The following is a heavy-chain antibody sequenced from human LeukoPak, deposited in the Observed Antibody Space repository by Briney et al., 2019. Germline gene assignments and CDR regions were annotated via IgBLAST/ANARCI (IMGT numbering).Heavy chain of an antibody. V-gene: IGHV4-39*01. CDR2: ISYSGST. CDR1: GGSISSSRYY. CDR3: ARHWRFDP. Sequence: SETLSLTCTVSGGSISSSRYYWGWIRQPPGKGLDWIGSISYSGSTYYNSSLKSRLTISVDTSKNQFSLRLSSVTAADTAVYYCARHWRFDPWGQGTLVTVSS. J-gene: IGHJ5*02.